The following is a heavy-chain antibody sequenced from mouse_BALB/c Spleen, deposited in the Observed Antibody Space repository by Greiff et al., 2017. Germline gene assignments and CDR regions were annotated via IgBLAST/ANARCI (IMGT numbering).Heavy chain of an antibody. Sequence: EVQGVESGPGLVKPSQSLSLTCTVTGYSITSDYAWNWIRQFPGNKLEWMGYISYSGSTSYNPSLKSRISITRDTSKNQFFLQLNSVTTEDTATYYCARGGYYGYDAMDYWGQGTSVTVSS. J-gene: IGHJ4*01. CDR2: ISYSGST. D-gene: IGHD1-2*01. CDR1: GYSITSDYA. V-gene: IGHV3-2*02. CDR3: ARGGYYGYDAMDY.